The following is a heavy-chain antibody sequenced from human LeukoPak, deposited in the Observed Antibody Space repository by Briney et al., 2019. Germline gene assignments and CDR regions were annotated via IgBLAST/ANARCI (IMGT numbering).Heavy chain of an antibody. CDR1: GYTLTELS. J-gene: IGHJ5*02. CDR2: FDPEDGET. Sequence: ASVKVSCKVSGYTLTELSMHWVRQAPGKGLEWMGGFDPEDGETIYAQKFRGRVTMTEDTSTDTAYMELSSLRSEDTAVYYCAAVIAAAGSPNWFDPWGQGTLVTVSS. V-gene: IGHV1-24*01. CDR3: AAVIAAAGSPNWFDP. D-gene: IGHD6-13*01.